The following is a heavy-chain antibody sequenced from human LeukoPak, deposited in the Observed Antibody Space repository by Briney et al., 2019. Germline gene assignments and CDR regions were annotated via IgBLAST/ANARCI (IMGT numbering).Heavy chain of an antibody. V-gene: IGHV3-30*18. CDR1: GFTFSSYA. D-gene: IGHD2-2*01. Sequence: GGSLRLSCAASGFTFSSYAMHWVRQAPGKGLEWVAVISYDGSNKYYADSVKGRFTISRDNSKNTLYLQMNSLRAEDTAVYFYAKGLSIGYCSSTSCSEYFHHWGQGTLVTVSS. J-gene: IGHJ1*01. CDR3: AKGLSIGYCSSTSCSEYFHH. CDR2: ISYDGSNK.